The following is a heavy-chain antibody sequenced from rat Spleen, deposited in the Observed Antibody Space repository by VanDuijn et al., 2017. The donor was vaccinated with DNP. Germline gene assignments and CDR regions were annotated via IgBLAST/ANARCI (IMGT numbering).Heavy chain of an antibody. D-gene: IGHD3-3*01. J-gene: IGHJ2*01. CDR3: VRPVRFYSAPFDY. V-gene: IGHV5S23*01. CDR2: ISPTDGRT. CDR1: GFTFSYYY. Sequence: EVQLVESGGGLVQPGRSLNLSCAASGFTFSYYYMAWVRQAPRKGLEWVATISPTDGRTFYSDSVKGRFTISRDNRINSLYLQMNSLRSEDTATYYCVRPVRFYSAPFDYWGQGIMVTVSS.